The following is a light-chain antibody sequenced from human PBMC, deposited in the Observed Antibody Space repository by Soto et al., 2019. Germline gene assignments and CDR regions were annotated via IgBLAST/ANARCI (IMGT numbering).Light chain of an antibody. CDR2: GAS. Sequence: EIVMTQSPATLSVPPGERANLSRSASQSVRGNLAWYQQKPGQSPRLLIFGASTRATGVPDRFSGSGSGAEFILTISSLQSEDFAIYYGQHYDDWPRTFGLGTKVEVK. J-gene: IGKJ1*01. CDR3: QHYDDWPRT. V-gene: IGKV3-15*01. CDR1: QSVRGN.